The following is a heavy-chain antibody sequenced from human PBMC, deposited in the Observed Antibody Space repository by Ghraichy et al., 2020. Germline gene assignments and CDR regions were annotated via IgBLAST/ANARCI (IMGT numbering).Heavy chain of an antibody. Sequence: LSLTCAASGFTFDDYTMHWVRQAPGKGLEWVSLISWDGGSTYYADSVKGRFIISRDNSKNSLYLQMNSLRTEDTALYYCAKDILAMRYYYGMDVWGQGTTVTVSS. D-gene: IGHD5-18*01. J-gene: IGHJ6*02. CDR3: AKDILAMRYYYGMDV. V-gene: IGHV3-43*01. CDR2: ISWDGGST. CDR1: GFTFDDYT.